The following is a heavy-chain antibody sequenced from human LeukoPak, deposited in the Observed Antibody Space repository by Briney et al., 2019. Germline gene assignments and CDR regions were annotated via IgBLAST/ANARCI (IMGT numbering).Heavy chain of an antibody. V-gene: IGHV1-2*02. CDR3: ARDPPGTTAFDL. D-gene: IGHD1-1*01. J-gene: IGHJ3*01. Sequence: GASVKVSCKASGYTFTGYHMHWVRQAPGQGLEWMGWINPNSGGTNYAQNFQGRVTMTWDTSISTAYMEVSRLTSDDTAMFYCARDPPGTTAFDLWGQGTMVTVSS. CDR1: GYTFTGYH. CDR2: INPNSGGT.